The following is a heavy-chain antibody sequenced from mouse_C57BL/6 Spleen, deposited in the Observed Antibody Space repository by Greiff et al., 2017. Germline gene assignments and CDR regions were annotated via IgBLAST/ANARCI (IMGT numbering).Heavy chain of an antibody. J-gene: IGHJ2*01. D-gene: IGHD4-1*01. CDR2: INYDGSST. CDR3: AREGDWALDY. Sequence: EVKLVESEGGLVQPGSSMKLSCTASGFTFSDYYMAWVRQVPEKGLEWVANINYDGSSTYYLDSLKSRFIISRDNAKNILYLQMSSLKSEDTATYYCAREGDWALDYWGQGTTLTVSS. V-gene: IGHV5-16*01. CDR1: GFTFSDYY.